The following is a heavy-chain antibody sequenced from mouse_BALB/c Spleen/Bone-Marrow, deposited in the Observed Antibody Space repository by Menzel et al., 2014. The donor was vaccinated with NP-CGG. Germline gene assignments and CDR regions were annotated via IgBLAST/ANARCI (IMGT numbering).Heavy chain of an antibody. V-gene: IGHV1-63*01. CDR3: TRRRSLDY. J-gene: IGHJ2*01. CDR1: GYAFTNYW. CDR2: IYPGSGNT. Sequence: QVQLQQSGTELVRPGTSVKISCKASGYAFTNYWLGWVKQRPGHGLEWIGDIYPGSGNTYYNEKFKGKVTLTADKSSSTAYMQRRGLTSEDSAVYFCTRRRSLDYWGQGTTLTVSS.